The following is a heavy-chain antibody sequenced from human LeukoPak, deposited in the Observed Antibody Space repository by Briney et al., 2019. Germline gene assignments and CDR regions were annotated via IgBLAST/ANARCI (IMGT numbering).Heavy chain of an antibody. D-gene: IGHD2-2*01. Sequence: GGSLRLSCAASGFTFSNAWMSWVRQAPGKGLEWVGRIKSKTDGGTTDYAAPVKGRFTISRDDSKNTLYLQMNSLKTEDTAVYCCTTAWYCSSTSCFNYYYYYYMDVWGKGTTVTVSS. J-gene: IGHJ6*03. CDR3: TTAWYCSSTSCFNYYYYYYMDV. V-gene: IGHV3-15*01. CDR2: IKSKTDGGTT. CDR1: GFTFSNAW.